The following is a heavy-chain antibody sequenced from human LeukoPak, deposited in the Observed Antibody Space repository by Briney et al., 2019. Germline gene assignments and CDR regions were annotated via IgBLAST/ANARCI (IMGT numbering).Heavy chain of an antibody. D-gene: IGHD3-10*01. Sequence: GGSLRLSCAASGFTFNDCYMNWIRQAPAKGLEWVSYISSIGSTRYYSDSLKGRFTISRDNAGNSMYLQMDRLRADDTAVYYCARDRSRMVRGIDALDLWGQGTMVTVSS. J-gene: IGHJ3*01. CDR2: ISSIGSTR. CDR3: ARDRSRMVRGIDALDL. V-gene: IGHV3-11*01. CDR1: GFTFNDCY.